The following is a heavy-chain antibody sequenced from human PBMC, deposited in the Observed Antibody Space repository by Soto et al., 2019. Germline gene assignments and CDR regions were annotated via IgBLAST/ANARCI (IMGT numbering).Heavy chain of an antibody. Sequence: WGSLLISCASSVFTFSIYEMNWVRQAPGKGLEWVSYISVVGNTIYYADSVKGRFSISRDNAKNSLYLQINSLRAEDTGVYYCARAIGGHYYGDSYYYGLDVWGQGTSVTVSS. J-gene: IGHJ6*01. D-gene: IGHD4-17*01. V-gene: IGHV3-48*03. CDR2: ISVVGNTI. CDR1: VFTFSIYE. CDR3: ARAIGGHYYGDSYYYGLDV.